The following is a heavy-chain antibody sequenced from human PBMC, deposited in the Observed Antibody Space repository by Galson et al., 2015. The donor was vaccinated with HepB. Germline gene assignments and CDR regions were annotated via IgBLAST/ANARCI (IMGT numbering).Heavy chain of an antibody. V-gene: IGHV2-5*01. D-gene: IGHD7-27*01. Sequence: PALVKPTQTLTLTCTFSGFSLNTNGVGVAWIRQPPGKALEWLALIYENDDKRYSPSLKNRITITKGTSNDQVVLTMTNMDPVDTGTYFCAQRRVGKGVGGFDPWGQGTLVTVSS. CDR1: GFSLNTNGVG. J-gene: IGHJ5*02. CDR2: IYENDDK. CDR3: AQRRVGKGVGGFDP.